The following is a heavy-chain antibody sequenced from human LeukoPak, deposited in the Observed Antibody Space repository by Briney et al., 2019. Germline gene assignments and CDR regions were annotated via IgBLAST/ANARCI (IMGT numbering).Heavy chain of an antibody. CDR3: AREVRGVIMDAFDI. V-gene: IGHV4-59*01. CDR2: IYYSGST. Sequence: PSETLSLTCTVSGGSISSYYWSWIRQPPGKGLEWIGYIYYSGSTNYNPSLKSRVTISVDTSKNQISLKLSSVTAADTAVYYCAREVRGVIMDAFDIWGQGTMVTVSS. J-gene: IGHJ3*02. CDR1: GGSISSYY. D-gene: IGHD3-10*01.